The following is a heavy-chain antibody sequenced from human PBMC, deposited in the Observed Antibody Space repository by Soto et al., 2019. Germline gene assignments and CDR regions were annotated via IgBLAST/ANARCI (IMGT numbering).Heavy chain of an antibody. V-gene: IGHV3-33*01. J-gene: IGHJ4*02. Sequence: QVQLVESGGGVIQPGRSLRLSCAASGFTFSSYGMHWDRQAPGKGQEWVAVIRYDGSNKYYADSVKSRFTISRDNSKNTLYLKMNSLRAEDTAVYYCARQRGLETSPNWLDYWGQGTLVTVSS. D-gene: IGHD3-10*01. CDR1: GFTFSSYG. CDR3: ARQRGLETSPNWLDY. CDR2: IRYDGSNK.